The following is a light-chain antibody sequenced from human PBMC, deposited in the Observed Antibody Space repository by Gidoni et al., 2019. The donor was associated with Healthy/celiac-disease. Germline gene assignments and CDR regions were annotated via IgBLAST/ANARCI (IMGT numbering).Light chain of an antibody. CDR3: AAWDDSLSGRGV. J-gene: IGLJ2*01. CDR2: RNN. V-gene: IGLV1-47*01. Sequence: QSVLTQPPSASGPPGQRVTISCSGSSSNIGSNYVYWYQQPPGTAPKLLIYRNNQRPSGVPDRFSGSKSGTSASLAISGLRSEDEADYYCAAWDDSLSGRGVFGGGTKLTVL. CDR1: SSNIGSNY.